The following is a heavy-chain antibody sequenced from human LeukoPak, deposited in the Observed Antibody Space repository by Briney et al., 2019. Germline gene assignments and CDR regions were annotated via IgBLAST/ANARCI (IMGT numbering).Heavy chain of an antibody. J-gene: IGHJ4*02. CDR3: ARSQINYDILTGYYFY. CDR1: GYTLTELS. CDR2: FDPEDGET. Sequence: ASVKASCKVSGYTLTELSMHWVRQAPGKGLEWMGGFDPEDGETIYAQKFQGRVTMTEDTSTDTAYMELSSLRSEDTAVYYCARSQINYDILTGYYFYWGQGTLVTVSS. D-gene: IGHD3-9*01. V-gene: IGHV1-24*01.